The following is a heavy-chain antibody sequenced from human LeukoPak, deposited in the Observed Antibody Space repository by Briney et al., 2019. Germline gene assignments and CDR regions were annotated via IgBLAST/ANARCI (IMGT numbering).Heavy chain of an antibody. Sequence: PGGSLRLSCAASGFSFSTYSMNWVRPAPGTGLEWVTSISSSSSYIYYADSVKGRFTIYRDTAKNSLSLQTASLRAEDTAVYYCASGYSDYSIDYWGQGTLVTVSS. V-gene: IGHV3-21*01. J-gene: IGHJ4*02. CDR3: ASGYSDYSIDY. CDR2: ISSSSSYI. D-gene: IGHD5-12*01. CDR1: GFSFSTYS.